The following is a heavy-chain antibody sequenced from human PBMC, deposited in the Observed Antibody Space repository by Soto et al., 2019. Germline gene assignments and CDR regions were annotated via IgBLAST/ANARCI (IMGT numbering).Heavy chain of an antibody. V-gene: IGHV4-31*03. J-gene: IGHJ6*03. Sequence: QVQLQESGPGLVKPSQTLSLTCTVSGGSISSGGYYWSWIRQHPGKGLEWIGYIYYSGSTYYNPSLKGRGTISVDASKNQFSLKLSSVTAAYTAVYYCARDSRTTVTTTRGDYYYSYYMDVWGKGTTVTVSS. CDR1: GGSISSGGYY. CDR2: IYYSGST. D-gene: IGHD4-17*01. CDR3: ARDSRTTVTTTRGDYYYSYYMDV.